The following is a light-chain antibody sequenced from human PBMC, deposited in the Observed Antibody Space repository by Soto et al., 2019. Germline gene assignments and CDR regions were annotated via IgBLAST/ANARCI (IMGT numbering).Light chain of an antibody. CDR2: ENN. CDR1: SSNIGNNY. Sequence: SVLTQPPSVSAAPGQKVTISCSGSSSNIGNNYVSWYQQLPGTAPKLLIYENNKRPSGIPDRFSGSKSGTSATLGITGLQTGDEADYYCGTLDSSLSAAVFGGGTQLTVL. V-gene: IGLV1-51*02. J-gene: IGLJ7*01. CDR3: GTLDSSLSAAV.